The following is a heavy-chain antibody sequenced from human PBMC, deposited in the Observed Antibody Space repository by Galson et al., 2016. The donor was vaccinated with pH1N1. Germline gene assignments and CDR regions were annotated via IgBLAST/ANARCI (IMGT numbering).Heavy chain of an antibody. CDR2: ISGSRLSA. Sequence: SLRLSCAASGFTFSSYAMNWVRQAPGKGLEWVSSISGSRLSAYYADSVKGRFTISRDNSKNTLYLQMNSLRADDTAVYFCAKDRVVFPISAGSFDIWGQGTMVTVSS. V-gene: IGHV3-23*01. CDR3: AKDRVVFPISAGSFDI. D-gene: IGHD2-15*01. J-gene: IGHJ3*02. CDR1: GFTFSSYA.